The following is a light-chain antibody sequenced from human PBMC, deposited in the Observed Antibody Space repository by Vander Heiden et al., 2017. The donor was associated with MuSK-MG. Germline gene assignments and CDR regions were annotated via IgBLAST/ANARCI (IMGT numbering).Light chain of an antibody. CDR3: QQDNRYPRT. V-gene: IGKV1-5*03. J-gene: IGKJ1*01. Sequence: DIQMTQSPSTLPASVGDRVTITCRASQSISSWLAWYQQKPGKAPKLLIYKASSLESGVPARFSGSGSGTEFTLTISSLQPDDLATYYCQQDNRYPRTFGQGTKVEIK. CDR2: KAS. CDR1: QSISSW.